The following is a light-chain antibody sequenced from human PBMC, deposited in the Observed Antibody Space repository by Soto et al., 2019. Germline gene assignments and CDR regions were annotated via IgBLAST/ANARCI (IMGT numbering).Light chain of an antibody. CDR2: GTS. V-gene: IGKV3-20*01. J-gene: IGKJ3*01. CDR3: QQYCNSPLYT. CDR1: QSVSSSY. Sequence: EIVLTQSPGTLSLSPGERATLSCRASQSVSSSYLAWYQQKPGQAPRLLIYGTSIRATGIPERFSGGGSGSDFNLTNSRLEPDDFAVYYCQQYCNSPLYTFGPGTKVDIK.